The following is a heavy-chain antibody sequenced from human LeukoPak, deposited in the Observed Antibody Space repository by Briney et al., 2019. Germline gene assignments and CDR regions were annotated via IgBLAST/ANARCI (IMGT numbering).Heavy chain of an antibody. J-gene: IGHJ6*03. Sequence: GGSLRLSCAASGFTFSSSTMNWVRQVPGKGLEWVSSISGGSIYIYYADSVKGRFTISRDNGKNSLYLQMNSLRAEDTAVYYCASDKTAQLDNYYYYMDVWGKGTTVTISS. CDR3: ASDKTAQLDNYYYYMDV. V-gene: IGHV3-21*06. CDR1: GFTFSSST. CDR2: ISGGSIYI. D-gene: IGHD6-13*01.